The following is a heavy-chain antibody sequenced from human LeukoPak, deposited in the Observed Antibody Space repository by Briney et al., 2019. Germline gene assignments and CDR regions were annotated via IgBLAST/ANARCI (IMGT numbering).Heavy chain of an antibody. CDR2: INSDGSIT. V-gene: IGHV3-74*01. CDR1: GFTFSSHW. Sequence: QAGGSLRLSCAASGFTFSSHWMHWVRQAPGKGLVWVSRINSDGSITTYADSAQGRFTISRDNAKNTLYLQMNSLRAEDTAVYYCARANYYDSSGPPGGYWGQGTLVTVSS. J-gene: IGHJ4*02. CDR3: ARANYYDSSGPPGGY. D-gene: IGHD3-22*01.